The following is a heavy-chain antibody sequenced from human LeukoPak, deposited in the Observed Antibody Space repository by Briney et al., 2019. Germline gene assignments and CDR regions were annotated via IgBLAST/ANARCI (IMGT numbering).Heavy chain of an antibody. J-gene: IGHJ4*02. D-gene: IGHD3-22*01. CDR1: GGTFSSYA. CDR3: AREWDFDSSGFYYYY. CDR2: IIPLFGTP. Sequence: ASVKVSCKASGGTFSSYAISWVRQAPGQGLEWMGGIIPLFGTPNYAQRFQGRVTITADESTRTTYMELNSLRSEDTAIYYCAREWDFDSSGFYYYYWGQGTLVTVSS. V-gene: IGHV1-69*13.